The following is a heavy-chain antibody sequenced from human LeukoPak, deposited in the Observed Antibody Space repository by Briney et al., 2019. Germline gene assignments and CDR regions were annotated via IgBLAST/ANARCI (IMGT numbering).Heavy chain of an antibody. CDR3: AKDRTIFGVVPRGYFDH. Sequence: GGSLRLSCAASGFTFSSYGMHWVRQAPGKGLEWVAFIRYDGSNKYYADSVKGRFTISRDNSKNTLYLQMNSLRAEDTAVYYCAKDRTIFGVVPRGYFDHWGQGTLVTVSS. J-gene: IGHJ4*02. CDR1: GFTFSSYG. D-gene: IGHD3-3*01. V-gene: IGHV3-30*02. CDR2: IRYDGSNK.